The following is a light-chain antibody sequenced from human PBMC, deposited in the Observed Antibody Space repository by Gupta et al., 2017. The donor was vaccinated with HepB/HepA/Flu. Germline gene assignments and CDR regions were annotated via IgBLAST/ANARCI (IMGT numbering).Light chain of an antibody. V-gene: IGLV2-14*03. CDR2: DVS. J-gene: IGLJ2*01. CDR3: SSYASSSTVV. Sequence: QSALTQPPSVSASPRQSVSLSCTGTSSDVGGYDYVSWYQQHPGKAPKLMIYDVSNRPSGFSYRFSGSKSGNTASLTISGLQAEDEADYYCSSYASSSTVVFGGGTKLTVL. CDR1: SSDVGGYDY.